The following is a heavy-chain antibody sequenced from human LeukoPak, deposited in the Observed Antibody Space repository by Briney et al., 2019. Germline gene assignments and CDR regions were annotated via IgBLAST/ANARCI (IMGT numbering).Heavy chain of an antibody. D-gene: IGHD6-19*01. CDR2: IISDGSSI. CDR1: DFSFSSRW. V-gene: IGHV3-74*01. Sequence: GGSLRLSCATSDFSFSSRWMHWVRQAPGKGLVWVSRIISDGSSISYADSVKGRFTISRDNAKNTLYLQMSSLRAEDTAVYYCARGHVAGSDRHWDYWGQGALVTVSS. J-gene: IGHJ4*02. CDR3: ARGHVAGSDRHWDY.